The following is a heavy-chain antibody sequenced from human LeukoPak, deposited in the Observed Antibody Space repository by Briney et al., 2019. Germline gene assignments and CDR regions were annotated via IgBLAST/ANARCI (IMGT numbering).Heavy chain of an antibody. J-gene: IGHJ4*02. V-gene: IGHV3-21*04. CDR3: AKDFDDILTGFDY. Sequence: GGSLRLSCAASGFTFSSYSMNWVRQAPGKGLEWVSSISSSSSYIYYADSVKGRFTISRDNVQNSLYLQMDSLRVEDTAVYYCAKDFDDILTGFDYWGQGTLVTVSS. CDR1: GFTFSSYS. CDR2: ISSSSSYI. D-gene: IGHD3-9*01.